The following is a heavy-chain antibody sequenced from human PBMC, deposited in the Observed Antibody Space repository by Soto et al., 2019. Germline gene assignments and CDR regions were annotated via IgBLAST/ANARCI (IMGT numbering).Heavy chain of an antibody. V-gene: IGHV5-10-1*01. J-gene: IGHJ6*02. Sequence: GESLKLSCKGSGYSFTSYWISWVRQMPGKGLEWMGRIDPSDSYTNYSPSFQGHVTISADKSISTAYLQWSSLKASDTAMYYCARRRYDFWSGYYIYYGMDVWGQGTTVTVSS. CDR1: GYSFTSYW. CDR3: ARRRYDFWSGYYIYYGMDV. CDR2: IDPSDSYT. D-gene: IGHD3-3*01.